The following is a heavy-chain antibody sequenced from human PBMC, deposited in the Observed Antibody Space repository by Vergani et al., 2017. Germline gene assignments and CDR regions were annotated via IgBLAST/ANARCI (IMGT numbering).Heavy chain of an antibody. CDR2: IYHTGRH. J-gene: IGHJ6*03. Sequence: QVQLQQWGGGLLKPSETLSLTCVVNGGSFTSYHWTWIRQSPGEGLEWVGDIYHTGRHEYNPSHKTRLTMSVDKSRNQSSLTLNSVTATDTAIYFCARVNTETNVHLYYYYYMDFWGKGTSVTVS. CDR1: GGSFTSYH. V-gene: IGHV4-34*01. D-gene: IGHD4-11*01. CDR3: ARVNTETNVHLYYYYYMDF.